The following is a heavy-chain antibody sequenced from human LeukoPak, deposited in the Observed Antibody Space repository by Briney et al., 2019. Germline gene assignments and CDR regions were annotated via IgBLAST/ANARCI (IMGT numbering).Heavy chain of an antibody. Sequence: SETLSLTCTVSGGSFSSSSYFWGWIRQPPGTGLEWIASVHYSGSTYYNPSLKSRVTISVDTSKNQFSLKLSSVTAADTAVYYCARQYCSSFTCYGILGFYFDYWGQGNLATVSS. CDR1: GGSFSSSSYF. CDR2: VHYSGST. J-gene: IGHJ4*02. D-gene: IGHD2-2*01. V-gene: IGHV4-39*01. CDR3: ARQYCSSFTCYGILGFYFDY.